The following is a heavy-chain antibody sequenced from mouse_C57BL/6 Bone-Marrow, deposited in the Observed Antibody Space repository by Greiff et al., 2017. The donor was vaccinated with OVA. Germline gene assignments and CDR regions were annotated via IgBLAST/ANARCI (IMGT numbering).Heavy chain of an antibody. V-gene: IGHV1-81*01. D-gene: IGHD1-1*01. Sequence: VQLQESGAELARPGASVKLSCKASGYTFTSYGISWVKQRTGQGLEWIGEIYPRSGNTYYNEKFKGKATLTADKSSSTAYMELRSLTSEDSAVYFCALYYYGSSSFAYWGQGTLVTVSA. J-gene: IGHJ3*01. CDR2: IYPRSGNT. CDR3: ALYYYGSSSFAY. CDR1: GYTFTSYG.